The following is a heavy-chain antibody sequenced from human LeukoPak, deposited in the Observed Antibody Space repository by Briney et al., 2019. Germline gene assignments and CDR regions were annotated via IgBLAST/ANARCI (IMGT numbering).Heavy chain of an antibody. CDR3: ARDPNGPERSEVHITIFGVVTSERGYFDY. V-gene: IGHV4-4*07. D-gene: IGHD3-3*01. CDR1: GGSISSYY. Sequence: PSETLSLTCTVSGGSISSYYWSWIRQPAGKGLAWIGRIYTSGSTNYNPSLKGRVTMSVDTSKNQFSLKLSSVTAADTAVYYCARDPNGPERSEVHITIFGVVTSERGYFDYWGQGTLVTVSS. J-gene: IGHJ4*02. CDR2: IYTSGST.